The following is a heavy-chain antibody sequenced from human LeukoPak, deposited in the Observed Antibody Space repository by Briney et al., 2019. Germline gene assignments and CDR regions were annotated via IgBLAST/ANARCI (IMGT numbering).Heavy chain of an antibody. D-gene: IGHD3-10*01. J-gene: IGHJ4*02. CDR1: GFSLSDFN. CDR3: ARGHSGGDY. V-gene: IGHV3-48*01. CDR2: ISSSSSTI. Sequence: GGSLRLSCIAAGFSLSDFNMNWVRQAPGKGLEWISSISSSSSTIYYADSVKGRFTISRDNAKNSVFLQMNSLRAEDTAVYYCARGHSGGDYWGQGTLVTVSS.